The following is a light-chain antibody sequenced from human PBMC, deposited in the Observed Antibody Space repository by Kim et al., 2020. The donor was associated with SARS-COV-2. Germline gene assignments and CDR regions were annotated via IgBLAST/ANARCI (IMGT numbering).Light chain of an antibody. CDR1: QSVDNF. Sequence: LAPGEGATLSCRADQSVDNFVAWYLQKPGQAPRLLIYDASIRATGIPPRFSGSGSGTDFTLTISSLESEDFAVYFCQQRHKWPPTFGQGTRLEIK. V-gene: IGKV3-11*01. J-gene: IGKJ5*01. CDR2: DAS. CDR3: QQRHKWPPT.